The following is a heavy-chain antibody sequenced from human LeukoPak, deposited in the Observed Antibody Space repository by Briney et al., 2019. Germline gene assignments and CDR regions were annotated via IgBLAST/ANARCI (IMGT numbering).Heavy chain of an antibody. D-gene: IGHD6-13*01. V-gene: IGHV4-4*07. J-gene: IGHJ4*02. CDR1: GGSISSYY. CDR3: AKDPVAAARSPFDY. Sequence: SETLSLTCTVSGGSISSYYWSWIRQPAGKGLEWIGRIYTSGSTNYNPSLKSRVTMSVDTSKNQFSLKLSSVTAADTAVYYCAKDPVAAARSPFDYWGQGTLVTVSS. CDR2: IYTSGST.